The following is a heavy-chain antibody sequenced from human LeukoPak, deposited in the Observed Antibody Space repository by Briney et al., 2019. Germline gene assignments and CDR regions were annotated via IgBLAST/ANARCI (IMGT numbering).Heavy chain of an antibody. CDR3: ARDLRIVSGSYLDY. D-gene: IGHD1-26*01. Sequence: PGGSLRLSCAASGFTFSSYEMNWVRQAPGKGLEWVSYISSSGSTIYYADSVKGRFIGSRDNTKNSLYLQMNSLRAEDTAIYYCARDLRIVSGSYLDYWGQGTLVTVSS. J-gene: IGHJ4*02. CDR2: ISSSGSTI. V-gene: IGHV3-48*03. CDR1: GFTFSSYE.